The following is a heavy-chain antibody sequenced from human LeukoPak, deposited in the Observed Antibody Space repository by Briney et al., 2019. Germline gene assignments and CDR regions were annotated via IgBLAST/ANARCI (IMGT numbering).Heavy chain of an antibody. Sequence: GGSLRRSGAASGFTFSSYSMNWVGQAPGKGLEGGSSISSSSSYIYYADSVKGRFTISRDNAKNSLYLQMNSLRAEDTAVYYCARDTYYYDSSGYRKRDYDYWGQGTLVTVSS. V-gene: IGHV3-21*01. CDR3: ARDTYYYDSSGYRKRDYDY. D-gene: IGHD3-22*01. J-gene: IGHJ4*02. CDR1: GFTFSSYS. CDR2: ISSSSSYI.